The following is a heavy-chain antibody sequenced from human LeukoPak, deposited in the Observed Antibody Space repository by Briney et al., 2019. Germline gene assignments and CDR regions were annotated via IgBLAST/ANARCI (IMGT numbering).Heavy chain of an antibody. V-gene: IGHV3-23*01. D-gene: IGHD5-18*01. CDR3: ARGRYSYPFDY. J-gene: IGHJ4*02. CDR2: ISGSGGST. Sequence: GGSLRLSCAASGFTFSSYGMSWVRQAPGKGLEWVSAISGSGGSTYYADSVKGRFTISRDNSKNTLYLQMNSLGAEDTAVYYCARGRYSYPFDYWGQGTLVTVSS. CDR1: GFTFSSYG.